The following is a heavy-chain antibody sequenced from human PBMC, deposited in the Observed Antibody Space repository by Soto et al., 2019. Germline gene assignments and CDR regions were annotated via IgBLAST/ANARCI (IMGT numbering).Heavy chain of an antibody. CDR1: GDTFSFYT. J-gene: IGHJ4*02. Sequence: QVQLEQSGTEVKKPGSSVKVSCKASGDTFSFYTINWVRQAPGLGLEWVGRITPIVSMSNYAQKFQGRVSMTADNSTSTAYMERRSLRSDDTAMYFCTASYGSGYRAFDYWGQGALVIVSS. CDR3: TASYGSGYRAFDY. D-gene: IGHD3-10*01. V-gene: IGHV1-69*02. CDR2: ITPIVSMS.